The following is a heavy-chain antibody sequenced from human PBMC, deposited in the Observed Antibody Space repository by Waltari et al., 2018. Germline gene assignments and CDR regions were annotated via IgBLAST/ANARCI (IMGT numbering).Heavy chain of an antibody. V-gene: IGHV3-7*01. Sequence: EVRLVESGGGLVQPGGSLRLSCAASGFTFSSYWMSWVRQAPGKGLEWVANIKQDGSEKCYVDSVKGRFTISRDNAKNSLYLQMNSLRAEDTAVYYCAREGIAVAGTVSGFDYWGQGTLVTVSS. J-gene: IGHJ4*02. CDR1: GFTFSSYW. CDR2: IKQDGSEK. CDR3: AREGIAVAGTVSGFDY. D-gene: IGHD6-19*01.